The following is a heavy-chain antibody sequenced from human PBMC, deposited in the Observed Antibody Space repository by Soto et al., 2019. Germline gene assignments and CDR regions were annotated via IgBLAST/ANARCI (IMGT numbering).Heavy chain of an antibody. CDR2: INAGNGDT. J-gene: IGHJ5*02. CDR1: GYTFTSYP. D-gene: IGHD1-26*01. CDR3: ARVVGALGHWFDP. V-gene: IGHV1-3*01. Sequence: GASVKVSCKASGYTFTSYPMHWVRQAPGQRLEWMGRINAGNGDTEYSQTFQGRVTITRDTSTSTAYMELRSLRSDDTAVYYCARVVGALGHWFDPWGQGTLVTVSS.